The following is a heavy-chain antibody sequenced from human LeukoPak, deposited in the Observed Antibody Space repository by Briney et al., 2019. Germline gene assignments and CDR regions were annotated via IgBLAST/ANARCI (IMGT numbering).Heavy chain of an antibody. Sequence: GRSLRLSCEASGFTFRNFGMHWVRQAPGKGLEWVAIIAFDGSNKCYADSVKDRFTISRDNSKNTLYLEMNSLRDEDTAVYYCAKVLPRTTLVPPWSSGMDVWGQGTTVTVSS. CDR2: IAFDGSNK. CDR3: AKVLPRTTLVPPWSSGMDV. V-gene: IGHV3-30*18. D-gene: IGHD1-1*01. CDR1: GFTFRNFG. J-gene: IGHJ6*02.